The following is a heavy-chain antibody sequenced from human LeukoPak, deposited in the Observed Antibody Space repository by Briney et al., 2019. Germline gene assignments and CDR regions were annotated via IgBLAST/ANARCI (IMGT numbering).Heavy chain of an antibody. D-gene: IGHD3-22*01. J-gene: IGHJ4*02. V-gene: IGHV3-7*01. Sequence: GGSLRLSGAASGFTFSSYWMSWVRQAPGKGLEWVANIKQDGSEKYYVDSVKGRFTISRDNAKNSLYLQMKSLRVEDTAVYYCARDSIGITTYDSYFDYWGQGSLVTVSS. CDR3: ARDSIGITTYDSYFDY. CDR2: IKQDGSEK. CDR1: GFTFSSYW.